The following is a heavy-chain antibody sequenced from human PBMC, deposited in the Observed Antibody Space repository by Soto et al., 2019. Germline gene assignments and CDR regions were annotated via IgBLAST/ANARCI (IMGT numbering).Heavy chain of an antibody. CDR3: AKSLGYFDTSGTFDY. Sequence: GGSLRLSCAVSGFTFSSFPLSWVRQAPGKGLEWVSSSGSGGNTYYADSVKGRFTISRDISKNTLYLQMNSLRAEDTAIYYCAKSLGYFDTSGTFDYWGQGTLVTVSS. D-gene: IGHD3-22*01. CDR2: SGSGGNT. J-gene: IGHJ4*02. CDR1: GFTFSSFP. V-gene: IGHV3-23*01.